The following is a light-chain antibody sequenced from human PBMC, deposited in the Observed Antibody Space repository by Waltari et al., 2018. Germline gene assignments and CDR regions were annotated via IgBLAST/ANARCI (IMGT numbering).Light chain of an antibody. V-gene: IGLV8-61*01. CDR1: SGSVSTSNY. CDR3: VLYLGSGVWV. Sequence: QTVVTQEPSFSVSPGGTVTLTCGLSSGSVSTSNYPSWYQQTPGQAPRTLLYSTNTRSSGVPDRFPGSILGNKAALTITGAQADDESDYYCVLYLGSGVWVFGGGTKLTVL. J-gene: IGLJ3*02. CDR2: STN.